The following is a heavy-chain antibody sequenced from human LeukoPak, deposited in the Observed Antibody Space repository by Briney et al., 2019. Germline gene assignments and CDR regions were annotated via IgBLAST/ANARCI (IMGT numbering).Heavy chain of an antibody. CDR3: ARGSRYYYHSSGYYYFDY. J-gene: IGHJ4*02. D-gene: IGHD3-22*01. Sequence: SETLSLTCAVYGGSFSGYYWSWIRQPPGKGLEWIGEINHSGSTNYNPSLKTRLTISVHTSKTPFSLQLSSVTAADTAVYYCARGSRYYYHSSGYYYFDYWGQGTLVTVSS. V-gene: IGHV4-34*01. CDR2: INHSGST. CDR1: GGSFSGYY.